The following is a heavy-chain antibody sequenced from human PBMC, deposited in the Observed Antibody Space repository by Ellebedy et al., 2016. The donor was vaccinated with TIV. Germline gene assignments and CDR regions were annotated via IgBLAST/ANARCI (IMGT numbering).Heavy chain of an antibody. CDR2: ISCDSGTT. D-gene: IGHD6-13*01. J-gene: IGHJ4*02. CDR3: AKGFGSSWFPLDY. Sequence: PGGSLRLSCAASGFTFDDYSMHWVRQAPGKGLEWVSLISCDSGTTYYAYSVRGRFTISIYNSKSSLYLPMNSLRTEDTALYYCAKGFGSSWFPLDYWGQGTRVTVSS. CDR1: GFTFDDYS. V-gene: IGHV3-43*01.